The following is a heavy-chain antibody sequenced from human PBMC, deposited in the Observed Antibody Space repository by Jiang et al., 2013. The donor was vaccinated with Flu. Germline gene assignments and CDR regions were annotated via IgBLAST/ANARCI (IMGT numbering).Heavy chain of an antibody. CDR3: AXGGSFGRSFDY. Sequence: GAEVKKPGASVKVSCKASGYIFTNYYLHWVRQAPGRGLEWMGMINPTSGSTDYPQKFQGRVTMTRDTSTSTVYMELRSLKSEDTAVYYCAXGGSFGRSFDYWGQGTLVTVSS. J-gene: IGHJ4*02. V-gene: IGHV1-46*01. CDR2: INPTSGST. D-gene: IGHD3/OR15-3a*01. CDR1: GYIFTNYY.